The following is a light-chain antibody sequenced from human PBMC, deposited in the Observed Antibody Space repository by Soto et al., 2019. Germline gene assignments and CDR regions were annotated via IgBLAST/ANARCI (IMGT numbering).Light chain of an antibody. CDR1: QSISSW. CDR3: QQYNSYSWT. V-gene: IGKV1-5*01. CDR2: DAS. Sequence: DIQMTQSPSTLSASVGDRVTLTCRASQSISSWLAWYQQKPGKAPTLLIYDASSLESGVPSRFSGSGSGTEFTLTSSSLQPDDFATYYCQQYNSYSWTFGPGTKVEIK. J-gene: IGKJ1*01.